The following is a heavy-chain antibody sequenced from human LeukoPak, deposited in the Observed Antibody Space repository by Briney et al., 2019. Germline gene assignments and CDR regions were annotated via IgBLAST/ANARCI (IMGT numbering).Heavy chain of an antibody. CDR3: ARVSYDSSGYFHLDY. Sequence: SETLSLTCTVSGGSISSGSYFWGWIRQPPGEGLEWIGSIYYSGSTYYNPSLKSRVTISVDTSKKQFFLKLSSVTAADTAVYYCARVSYDSSGYFHLDYWGQGTLVTVSS. CDR1: GGSISSGSYF. D-gene: IGHD3-22*01. V-gene: IGHV4-39*07. J-gene: IGHJ4*02. CDR2: IYYSGST.